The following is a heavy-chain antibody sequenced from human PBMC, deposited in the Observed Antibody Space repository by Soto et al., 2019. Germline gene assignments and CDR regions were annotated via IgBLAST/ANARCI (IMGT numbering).Heavy chain of an antibody. CDR2: ISSNGAGT. V-gene: IGHV3-23*01. D-gene: IGHD4-17*01. J-gene: IGHJ4*02. Sequence: GGSLRLSCAASGFTFSKYAMTWARQAPGKGLEWVSAISSNGAGTYYVDSVKGRFTVSRDNSKNTLSLQMNSLRAEDTAVYYCAKALYGGHDYWGPGTLVTVSS. CDR3: AKALYGGHDY. CDR1: GFTFSKYA.